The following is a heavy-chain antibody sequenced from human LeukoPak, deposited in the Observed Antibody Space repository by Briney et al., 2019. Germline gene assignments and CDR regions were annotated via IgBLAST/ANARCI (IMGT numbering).Heavy chain of an antibody. CDR3: ATKLPWVPAARGGDWFDP. CDR2: IYYSGST. J-gene: IGHJ5*02. V-gene: IGHV4-39*07. D-gene: IGHD2-2*01. CDR1: GGSISSSSYY. Sequence: SETLSLTCTVSGGSISSSSYYWGWIRQPPGKGLEWIGSIYYSGSTYYNPSLKSRVTISVDTSKNQFSLKLSSVTAADTAVYYCATKLPWVPAARGGDWFDPWGQGTLVTVSS.